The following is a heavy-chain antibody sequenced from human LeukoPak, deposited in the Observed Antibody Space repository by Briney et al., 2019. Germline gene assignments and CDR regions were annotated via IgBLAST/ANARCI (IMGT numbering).Heavy chain of an antibody. CDR2: IYHSGST. V-gene: IGHV4-30-2*01. J-gene: IGHJ4*02. CDR1: GGSISSGGYY. CDR3: ARVPPVAVAGLYYFDY. Sequence: SETLSLTCTVSGGSISSGGYYWSWIRQPPGKGLEWIGYIYHSGSTYYNPSLKSRVTISVDRSKNQFSLKLSSVTAADTAVYYCARVPPVAVAGLYYFDYWGQGTLVSVSS. D-gene: IGHD6-19*01.